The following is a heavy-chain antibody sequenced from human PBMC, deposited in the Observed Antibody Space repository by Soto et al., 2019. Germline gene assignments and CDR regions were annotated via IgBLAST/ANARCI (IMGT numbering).Heavy chain of an antibody. D-gene: IGHD3-10*01. J-gene: IGHJ4*02. CDR2: ISGSGGST. V-gene: IGHV3-23*01. CDR1: GFTFSSYA. Sequence: GGSLRLSCAASGFTFSSYAMSWVRQAPGKGLEWVSAISGSGGSTYYADSVKGRFTISRDNSKNTLYLQMNSLRAEDTAVYYCAKLLWFGELLPSVDYWGQGTLVTVSS. CDR3: AKLLWFGELLPSVDY.